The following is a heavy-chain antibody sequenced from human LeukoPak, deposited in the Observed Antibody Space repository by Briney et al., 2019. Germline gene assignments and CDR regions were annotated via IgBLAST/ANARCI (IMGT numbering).Heavy chain of an antibody. CDR3: ARDWGEWQLLLSPFDC. D-gene: IGHD2-15*01. J-gene: IGHJ4*02. Sequence: ASVKGSCKASGYTFTGYYMHWVRQAPGQGLEWMGWINPNSGGTNYAQKFQGRVTMTRDTSISTAYMELSRLRSDDTAVYYCARDWGEWQLLLSPFDCWGQGTLVTVSS. CDR2: INPNSGGT. CDR1: GYTFTGYY. V-gene: IGHV1-2*02.